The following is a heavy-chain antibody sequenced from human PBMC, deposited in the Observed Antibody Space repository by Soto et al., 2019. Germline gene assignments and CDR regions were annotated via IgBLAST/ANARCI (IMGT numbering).Heavy chain of an antibody. V-gene: IGHV4-59*01. CDR3: ARVGMATNRH. CDR1: GGSISAFY. CDR2: IYYSGST. J-gene: IGHJ4*02. D-gene: IGHD5-12*01. Sequence: QVQLQESGPGLVKPSETLSLTCTVSGGSISAFYWNWIRQPTGKGLEWIGYIYYSGSTYYNPSLKSRVTISVDTSKNQFSLNLSSVTAADTAVYYCARVGMATNRHWGQGTLVTVSS.